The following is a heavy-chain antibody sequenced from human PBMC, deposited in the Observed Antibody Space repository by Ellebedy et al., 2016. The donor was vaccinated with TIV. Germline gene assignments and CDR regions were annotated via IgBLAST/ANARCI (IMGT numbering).Heavy chain of an antibody. CDR1: GFMVTDYA. CDR2: LSYNGNDK. V-gene: IGHV3-30-3*01. J-gene: IGHJ3*01. Sequence: GESLKISXAASGFMVTDYALHWVRQAPNKGLEWVAVLSYNGNDKYYGDSVEGRFTISRDTSNNMLFLEVSSLRDEDAGVYFCARSPSYCTESKCIVGNAFDVWGRGTKVTVST. D-gene: IGHD2-8*02. CDR3: ARSPSYCTESKCIVGNAFDV.